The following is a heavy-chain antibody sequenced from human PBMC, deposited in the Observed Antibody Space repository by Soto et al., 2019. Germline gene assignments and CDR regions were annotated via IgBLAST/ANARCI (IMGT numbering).Heavy chain of an antibody. J-gene: IGHJ6*03. Sequence: SETLSLTCTVSGGSISSSSYYWGWIRQPPGKGLEWIGSIYYSGSTYYNPSLKSRVTISVDTSKNQFSLKLSSVTAADTAVYYCARLRFGYCSGGSCYYYYYMDVWGKGTTVTVSS. V-gene: IGHV4-39*01. CDR1: GGSISSSSYY. D-gene: IGHD2-15*01. CDR2: IYYSGST. CDR3: ARLRFGYCSGGSCYYYYYMDV.